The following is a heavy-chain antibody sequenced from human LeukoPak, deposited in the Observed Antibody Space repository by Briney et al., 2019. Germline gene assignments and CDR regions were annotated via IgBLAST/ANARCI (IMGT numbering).Heavy chain of an antibody. D-gene: IGHD3-10*01. CDR1: DDVITSNNW. J-gene: IGHJ4*02. Sequence: SETLSLTCTVSDDVITSNNWWSWVRQSPGKGLGWIGYIDYTGRTDYNPFLKSRVTISVDTSKNQFSLQMISVTAADTAVYFCARDLYGSGSYWHDYFDYWGQGTLVTVSS. V-gene: IGHV4-4*02. CDR3: ARDLYGSGSYWHDYFDY. CDR2: IDYTGRT.